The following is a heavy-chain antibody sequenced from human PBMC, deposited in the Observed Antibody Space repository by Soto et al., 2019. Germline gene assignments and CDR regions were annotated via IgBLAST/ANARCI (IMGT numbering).Heavy chain of an antibody. V-gene: IGHV3-23*01. CDR1: GFTFSSYA. J-gene: IGHJ6*02. CDR3: AKDLRTTEAYYYGMDV. CDR2: ISGSGGST. D-gene: IGHD4-17*01. Sequence: PGGSLRLSCAASGFTFSSYAMSWVRQAPGKGLEWVSAISGSGGSTYYADSVKGRFTISRDNSKNTLYLQMNSLRAEDTAVYYCAKDLRTTEAYYYGMDVWGQGTTVTVSS.